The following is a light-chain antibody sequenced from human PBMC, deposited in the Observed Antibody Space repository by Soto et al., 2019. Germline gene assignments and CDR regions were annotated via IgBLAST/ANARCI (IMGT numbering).Light chain of an antibody. J-gene: IGLJ1*01. CDR3: SSYTSSGTLV. V-gene: IGLV2-14*01. CDR2: EVS. CDR1: ISDVGGYKH. Sequence: QSALTQPASVSGSPGQSITISCTGTISDVGGYKHVSWYQQHPGKAPKLMIFEVSNRPSGVSNRFSGSKSGNTASLTISGLQAEDEADYYCSSYTSSGTLVFGTGTKVTVL.